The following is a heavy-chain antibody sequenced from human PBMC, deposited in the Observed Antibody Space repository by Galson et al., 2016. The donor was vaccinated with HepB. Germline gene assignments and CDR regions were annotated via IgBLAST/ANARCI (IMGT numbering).Heavy chain of an antibody. Sequence: SETLSLTCAVSGKSISSTNWWSWVRQPPGKGLEWIGEIYHGGNTNYNPSLKRRVTISVDKSKNQFSLKLTSVTAADTAAYYCASSRPPTAQPHWYFDVWGRGTLVTVSS. CDR1: GKSISSTNW. D-gene: IGHD4-17*01. CDR3: ASSRPPTAQPHWYFDV. V-gene: IGHV4-4*02. CDR2: IYHGGNT. J-gene: IGHJ2*01.